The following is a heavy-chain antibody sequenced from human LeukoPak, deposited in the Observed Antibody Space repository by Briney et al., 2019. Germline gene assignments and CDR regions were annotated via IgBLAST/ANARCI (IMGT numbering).Heavy chain of an antibody. Sequence: GGSLRLSCAASGFTFSSGMHWVRQAPGKGLEWVAVISYEGNHKYYGDSVKGRFTISRDNSRNTLYLQMDSLKTEDTAVYYCAKGELHFNTCSFDYWGQGTLVTVSS. V-gene: IGHV3-30*18. CDR3: AKGELHFNTCSFDY. CDR1: GFTFSSG. CDR2: ISYEGNHK. D-gene: IGHD1-26*01. J-gene: IGHJ4*02.